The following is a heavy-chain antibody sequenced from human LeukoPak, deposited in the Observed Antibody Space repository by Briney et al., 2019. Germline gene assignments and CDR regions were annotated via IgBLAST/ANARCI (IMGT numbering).Heavy chain of an antibody. CDR3: ARDGAFRIYDY. CDR2: IKQDGNEK. Sequence: GGSLRLSCAASGFTFSSYWMTWVRQAPGKGLEWVASIKQDGNEKYYVDSVKGRFTFSRDNARNSLYLQMSSLRAGETAVYYCARDGAFRIYDYWGQGTLVSVSS. V-gene: IGHV3-7*01. J-gene: IGHJ4*02. D-gene: IGHD3-3*02. CDR1: GFTFSSYW.